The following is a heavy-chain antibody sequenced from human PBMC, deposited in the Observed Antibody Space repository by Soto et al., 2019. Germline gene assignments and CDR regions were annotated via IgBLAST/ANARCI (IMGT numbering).Heavy chain of an antibody. D-gene: IGHD3-10*01. J-gene: IGHJ4*02. CDR3: ARDMRGNDY. Sequence: GGSLRLSCAASGFTFSSYGMSWVRQAPGKGLEWVAVIWYDGSNKYYADSVKGRFTISRDNSKSTLYLQMNSLRAEDTAVYYCARDMRGNDYWGQGTLVTVSS. CDR1: GFTFSSYG. CDR2: IWYDGSNK. V-gene: IGHV3-33*01.